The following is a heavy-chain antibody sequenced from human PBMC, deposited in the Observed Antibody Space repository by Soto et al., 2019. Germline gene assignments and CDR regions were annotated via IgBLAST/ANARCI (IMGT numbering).Heavy chain of an antibody. J-gene: IGHJ4*02. CDR3: ARITTGTLDY. Sequence: SETLSLTCTVSGGSISSGGYYWSWIRQHPGKGLEWIGYIYYSGSTYYNPSLKSRVTISVDTSKNQFSLKLSSVTAAGTAVYYCARITTGTLDYWGQGTLVTVSS. CDR2: IYYSGST. D-gene: IGHD1-1*01. V-gene: IGHV4-31*03. CDR1: GGSISSGGYY.